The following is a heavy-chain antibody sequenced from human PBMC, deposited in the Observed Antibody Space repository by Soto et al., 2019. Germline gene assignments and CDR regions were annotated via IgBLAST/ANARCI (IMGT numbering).Heavy chain of an antibody. CDR1: GYTFTSYG. D-gene: IGHD3-9*01. Sequence: ASVKVSCKASGYTFTSYGISWVRQAPGQGLEWMGWINPNSGGTNYAQKFQGWVTMTRDTSISTAYMELSRLRSDDTAVYYCARAGNESVDYDILTGYPLTGYGMDVWG. J-gene: IGHJ6*02. CDR3: ARAGNESVDYDILTGYPLTGYGMDV. CDR2: INPNSGGT. V-gene: IGHV1-2*04.